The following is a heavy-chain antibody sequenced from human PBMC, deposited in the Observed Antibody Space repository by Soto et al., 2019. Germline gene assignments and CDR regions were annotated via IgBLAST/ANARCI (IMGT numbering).Heavy chain of an antibody. D-gene: IGHD6-6*01. CDR2: ISGSGGST. CDR1: GFTFSSYA. Sequence: GGSLRLSCAASGFTFSSYAMSWVRQAPGKGLEWVSAISGSGGSTYYADSVKGRFTISRDNSKNTLYLQMNSLRAEDTAVYYCAKDALPADHISSSFNYYYYGMDVWGQGTTVTVSS. CDR3: AKDALPADHISSSFNYYYYGMDV. V-gene: IGHV3-23*01. J-gene: IGHJ6*02.